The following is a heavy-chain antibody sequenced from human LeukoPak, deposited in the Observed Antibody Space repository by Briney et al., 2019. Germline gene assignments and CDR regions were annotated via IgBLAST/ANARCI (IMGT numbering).Heavy chain of an antibody. CDR1: GFTFSSYA. Sequence: GGSLRLSCAASGFTFSSYAMHWVRQAPGKGLEWVAVISYDGSNKYYADSVKGRFTISKDNSKNTLYLQMNSLRAADTAVYYCARDNRWDRSLVYWGQGTLVTVAS. D-gene: IGHD1-26*01. V-gene: IGHV3-30*04. CDR2: ISYDGSNK. J-gene: IGHJ4*02. CDR3: ARDNRWDRSLVY.